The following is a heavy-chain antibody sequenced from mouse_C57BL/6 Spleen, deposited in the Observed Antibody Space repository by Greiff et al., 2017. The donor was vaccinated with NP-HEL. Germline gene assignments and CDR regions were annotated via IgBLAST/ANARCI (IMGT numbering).Heavy chain of an antibody. J-gene: IGHJ2*01. D-gene: IGHD3-2*02. Sequence: VQLQQSGTVLARPGASVKMSCKTSGYTFTSYWMHWVKQRPGQGLEWIGAIYPGNSDTSYNQKFKGKAKLTAVTSASTAYMELSSLTNEDSAVYYCTRPAQASYYFDYWGQGTTLTVSS. CDR2: IYPGNSDT. CDR1: GYTFTSYW. V-gene: IGHV1-5*01. CDR3: TRPAQASYYFDY.